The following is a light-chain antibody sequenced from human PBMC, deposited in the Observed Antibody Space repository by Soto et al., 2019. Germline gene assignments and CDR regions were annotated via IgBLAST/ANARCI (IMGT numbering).Light chain of an antibody. CDR1: QSVSSN. CDR3: QQHNNWPLT. Sequence: IVMTQSPGTLSVSPGERATLSCRASQSVSSNLAWYQQKPGQAPRLLIYGVSTRATGIPARFSGSGSGTEFTLTISSLQSEGLAVYYCQQHNNWPLTFGGGTKVELK. J-gene: IGKJ4*01. CDR2: GVS. V-gene: IGKV3-15*01.